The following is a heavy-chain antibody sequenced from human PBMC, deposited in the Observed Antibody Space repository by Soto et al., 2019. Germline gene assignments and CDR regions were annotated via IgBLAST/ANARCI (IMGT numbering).Heavy chain of an antibody. V-gene: IGHV1-18*01. Sequence: ASVKVSCKASCYTFTSYGISWVRQAPGQGLEWMGWISAYNGNTNYAQKLQGRVTMTTDTSTNTAYMELRSLRFDDTAVYYCARGLESGWFGGDTFDIWGQGTMVTVSS. CDR1: CYTFTSYG. CDR2: ISAYNGNT. CDR3: ARGLESGWFGGDTFDI. D-gene: IGHD6-19*01. J-gene: IGHJ3*02.